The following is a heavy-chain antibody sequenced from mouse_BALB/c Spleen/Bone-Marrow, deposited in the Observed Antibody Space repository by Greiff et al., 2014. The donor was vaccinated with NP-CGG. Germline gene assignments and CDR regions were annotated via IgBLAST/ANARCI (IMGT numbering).Heavy chain of an antibody. V-gene: IGHV7-3*02. J-gene: IGHJ2*01. D-gene: IGHD4-1*01. Sequence: EVKLVESGGGLVQPGGSLRLSCATSGFTFTDYYMNWVRQPPGKALEWLGFIRNKANGYTTEYSASVKGRFTISRDNSQSILYLQMNILRAEDSATYYCARLGRGYFDYWGQGTTLTASS. CDR1: GFTFTDYY. CDR3: ARLGRGYFDY. CDR2: IRNKANGYTT.